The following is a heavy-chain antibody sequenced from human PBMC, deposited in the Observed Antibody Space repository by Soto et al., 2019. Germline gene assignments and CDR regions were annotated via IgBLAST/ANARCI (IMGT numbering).Heavy chain of an antibody. CDR2: INAGNGNT. J-gene: IGHJ6*02. CDR1: GYTFTSYA. CDR3: ARDSKGYDFWSGYPGNYGMDV. V-gene: IGHV1-3*01. Sequence: GASVKVSCKASGYTFTSYAMHWVRQAPGQRLEWMGWINAGNGNTKYSQKFQGRVTITRDTSASTAYMELSSLRSEDTAVYYCARDSKGYDFWSGYPGNYGMDVWGQGTRVTAP. D-gene: IGHD3-3*01.